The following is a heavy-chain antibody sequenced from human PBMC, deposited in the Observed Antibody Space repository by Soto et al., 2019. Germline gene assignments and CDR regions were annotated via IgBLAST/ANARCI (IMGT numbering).Heavy chain of an antibody. J-gene: IGHJ6*03. D-gene: IGHD3-10*01. CDR2: ISTNNGNT. CDR1: GYTFTSYG. CDR3: ARAHYYGSGSYPGYYYMDV. Sequence: GASVKVSCKASGYTFTSYGINWVRQAPGQGLEWMGWISTNNGNTSYAQKFQGRVTMTRNTSISTAYMELSSLRSEDTAVYYCARAHYYGSGSYPGYYYMDVWGKGTTVTVSS. V-gene: IGHV1-8*01.